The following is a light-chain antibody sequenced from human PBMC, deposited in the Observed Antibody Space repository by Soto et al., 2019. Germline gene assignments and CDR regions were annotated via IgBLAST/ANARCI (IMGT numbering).Light chain of an antibody. J-gene: IGKJ2*01. V-gene: IGKV1-12*01. CDR2: AAS. Sequence: DIQMTQSPSSVSASVGDRVTITCRASHVISSWLARYQQKPGKAPKLLIYAASRLQSGVPSRFSGSESGADFSLTISSLQPEDVATYYCQQTNDFPYTFGQGTKLEIK. CDR1: HVISSW. CDR3: QQTNDFPYT.